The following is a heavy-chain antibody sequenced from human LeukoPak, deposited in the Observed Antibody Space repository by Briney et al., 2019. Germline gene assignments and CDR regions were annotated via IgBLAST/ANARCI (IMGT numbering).Heavy chain of an antibody. V-gene: IGHV3-23*01. CDR1: GFTFSSYA. J-gene: IGHJ6*02. CDR2: ISGSGGST. Sequence: GGSLRLSCAASGFTFSSYAMSWVRQAPGKGLEWVSAISGSGGSTYYADSVKGRFTISRDNSKNTLYLQMNSLRAEDTAVYYCARDVVVAVYYYYGMDVWGQGTTVTVSS. CDR3: ARDVVVAVYYYYGMDV. D-gene: IGHD2-21*01.